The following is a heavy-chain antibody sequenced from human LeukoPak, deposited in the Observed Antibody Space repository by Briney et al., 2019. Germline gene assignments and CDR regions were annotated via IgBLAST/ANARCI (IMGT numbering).Heavy chain of an antibody. V-gene: IGHV3-43*01. CDR1: GFTFDDYT. J-gene: IGHJ4*02. D-gene: IGHD6-13*01. Sequence: PGGSLRLSCAASGFTFDDYTMHWVRQAPGKGLEWVSLISWDGGSTYYEDSVKGRLNISRDNSKNSLYLQMNSLRAEDTAVYYCGHIAAAGDFDYWGQGTLVTVSS. CDR2: ISWDGGST. CDR3: GHIAAAGDFDY.